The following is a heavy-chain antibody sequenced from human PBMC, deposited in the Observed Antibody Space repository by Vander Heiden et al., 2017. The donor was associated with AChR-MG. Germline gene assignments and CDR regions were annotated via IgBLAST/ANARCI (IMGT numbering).Heavy chain of an antibody. CDR1: GGSFSGYY. CDR3: ARGPGYSSGWTPTGTFDI. CDR2: INHSGST. J-gene: IGHJ3*02. D-gene: IGHD6-19*01. V-gene: IGHV4-34*01. Sequence: QVQLQPWGAGLLKPSETLSLTCAVYGGSFSGYYWSWIRQPPGKGLEWIGEINHSGSTNYNPSLKSRVTISVDTSKNQFSLKLSSVTAADTAVYYCARGPGYSSGWTPTGTFDIWGQGTMVTVSS.